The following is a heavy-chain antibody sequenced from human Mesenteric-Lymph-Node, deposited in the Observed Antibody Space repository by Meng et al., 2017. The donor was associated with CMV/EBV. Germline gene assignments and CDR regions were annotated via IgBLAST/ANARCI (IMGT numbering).Heavy chain of an antibody. CDR2: INGDGYEK. Sequence: GGSLRLSCAASGFTFSSYSMNWVRQAPGKGLEWVANINGDGYEKYYVDSMKGRFILSRDNAKNSLYLQMNSLRAEDTAVYYCVRALNDFWSGFDFWGQGILVTVSS. CDR1: GFTFSSYS. J-gene: IGHJ4*02. CDR3: VRALNDFWSGFDF. V-gene: IGHV3-7*01. D-gene: IGHD3-3*01.